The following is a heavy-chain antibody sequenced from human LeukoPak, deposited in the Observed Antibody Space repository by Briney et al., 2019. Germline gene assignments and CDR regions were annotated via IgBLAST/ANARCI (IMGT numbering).Heavy chain of an antibody. CDR1: GITFSSYA. CDR3: ARSRYSNSWLFDY. D-gene: IGHD6-13*01. CDR2: ISGSGVNT. V-gene: IGHV3-23*01. Sequence: PGGSLRLSCAAPGITFSSYAMTWVRQAPGKGLKWVSAISGSGVNTYYADSVKGRFTISRDNSKKTVYLQMNSLRAEDTAVFYCARSRYSNSWLFDYWGQGTLVTVSS. J-gene: IGHJ4*02.